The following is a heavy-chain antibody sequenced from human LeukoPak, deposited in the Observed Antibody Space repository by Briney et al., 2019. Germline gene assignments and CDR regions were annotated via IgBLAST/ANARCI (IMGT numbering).Heavy chain of an antibody. V-gene: IGHV3-30*04. J-gene: IGHJ4*02. D-gene: IGHD2-2*01. CDR3: AKGLLYQLLLI. CDR1: GFTFSSYA. CDR2: ISYDGSNK. Sequence: PGGSLRLSCAASGFTFSSYAMHWVRQAPGKGLEWVAVISYDGSNKYYADSVKGRFTISRDNSKNTLYLQMNSLRAEDTAVYYCAKGLLYQLLLIWGQGTLVTVSS.